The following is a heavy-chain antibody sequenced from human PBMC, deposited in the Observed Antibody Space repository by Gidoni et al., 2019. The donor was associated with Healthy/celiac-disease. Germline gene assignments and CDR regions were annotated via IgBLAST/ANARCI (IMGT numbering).Heavy chain of an antibody. CDR3: AKGGSSHFDY. D-gene: IGHD3-16*01. J-gene: IGHJ4*02. CDR1: GFTFSSYW. CDR2: INKDGPTT. Sequence: EVQLVESGGDLVQPGGSLRLSCAASGFTFSSYWMHWVRQAPGKGLVWVSRINKDGPTTNFADSVKGRFTISRDNAKNTLYLQMNSLRAEDTAVYYCAKGGSSHFDYWGQGTLVTVSS. V-gene: IGHV3-74*01.